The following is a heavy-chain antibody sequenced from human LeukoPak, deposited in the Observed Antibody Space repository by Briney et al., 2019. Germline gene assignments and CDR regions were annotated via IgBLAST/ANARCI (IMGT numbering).Heavy chain of an antibody. V-gene: IGHV1-18*04. CDR2: ISADNGNT. D-gene: IGHD3-22*01. CDR1: GYTLSNHA. Sequence: ASVKVSCKGSGYTLSNHAFSWVRQAPGQGLEWMGWISADNGNTNHAQKFQGRVSLTTDTSTSTAYMELSSLRSEDTAVYYCARDYYDSSGCYRLDYWGQGTLVTVSS. CDR3: ARDYYDSSGCYRLDY. J-gene: IGHJ4*02.